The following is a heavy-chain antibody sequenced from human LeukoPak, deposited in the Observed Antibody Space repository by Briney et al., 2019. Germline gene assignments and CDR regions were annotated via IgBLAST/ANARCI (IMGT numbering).Heavy chain of an antibody. J-gene: IGHJ6*02. CDR3: ATNSGDYYYGMDV. D-gene: IGHD7-27*01. CDR2: ISYDGSNK. V-gene: IGHV3-30*04. Sequence: PGGSLRLSCAASGFTFSSYAMHWVRQAQGKGLEWVAVISYDGSNKYYADSVKGRFTISRDNSKNTLYLQMNSLRAEDTAVYYCATNSGDYYYGMDVWGQGTTVTVSS. CDR1: GFTFSSYA.